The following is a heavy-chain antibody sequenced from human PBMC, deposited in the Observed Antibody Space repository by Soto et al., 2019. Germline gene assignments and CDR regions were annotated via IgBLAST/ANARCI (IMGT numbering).Heavy chain of an antibody. Sequence: ASVKLSCKTSGYSFTDYKLHWVRQAPGKGLEWMGWVDPNGGGSNSAQKFQGSVTMTWDTSITTAYLDLTRLTTNDTATYFCATWVDYGDFEGFDFWGQGTLVTVSS. V-gene: IGHV1-2*04. CDR1: GYSFTDYK. J-gene: IGHJ4*02. CDR3: ATWVDYGDFEGFDF. CDR2: VDPNGGGS. D-gene: IGHD4-17*01.